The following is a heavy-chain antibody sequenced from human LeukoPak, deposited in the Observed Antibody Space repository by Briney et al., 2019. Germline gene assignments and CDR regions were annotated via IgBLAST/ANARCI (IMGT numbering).Heavy chain of an antibody. Sequence: SETLSLTCTVSGASMTTYYWSWIRQPPGKGLEWVAYIYSSGSTNYNPSLKSRLTISIDTSKKQFSLKMSSVTAADTALYYCTRLPAARLISGAFDIWGQGTMVTVSS. CDR2: IYSSGST. J-gene: IGHJ3*02. D-gene: IGHD1-20*01. CDR1: GASMTTYY. V-gene: IGHV4-59*01. CDR3: TRLPAARLISGAFDI.